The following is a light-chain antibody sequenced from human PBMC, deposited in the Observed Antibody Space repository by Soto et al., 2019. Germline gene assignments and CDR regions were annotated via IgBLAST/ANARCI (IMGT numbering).Light chain of an antibody. CDR2: GAS. Sequence: EIVMTQSPATLSVSPGERATLSCRTSQSVSTNLAWYQQKPGQAPRLLIYGASTRATGIPARFSGSGSGTEFTLTISSLQSEDIATYYCQQYDYLPYTFGQGTKLEIK. CDR1: QSVSTN. J-gene: IGKJ2*01. V-gene: IGKV3-15*01. CDR3: QQYDYLPYT.